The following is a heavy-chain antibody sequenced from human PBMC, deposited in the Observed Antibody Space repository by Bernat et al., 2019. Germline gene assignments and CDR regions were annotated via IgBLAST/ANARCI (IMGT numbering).Heavy chain of an antibody. D-gene: IGHD3-16*01. Sequence: QVQLVESGGGVVQPGRSLRLSCAASGFTFSSYGMHWVRQAPGKGLEWVAVIWYDGSNKYYADSVKGRFTISRDNSKNTLYLQMNSLRAEDTAVYYWARERYYDYSWGSSRTDTFDIWGQGTMVTVSS. J-gene: IGHJ3*02. CDR3: ARERYYDYSWGSSRTDTFDI. CDR1: GFTFSSYG. CDR2: IWYDGSNK. V-gene: IGHV3-33*01.